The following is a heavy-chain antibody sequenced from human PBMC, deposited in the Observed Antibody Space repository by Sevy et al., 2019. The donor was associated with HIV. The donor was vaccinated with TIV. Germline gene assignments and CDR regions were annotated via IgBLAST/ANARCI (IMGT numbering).Heavy chain of an antibody. J-gene: IGHJ4*02. V-gene: IGHV3-33*01. Sequence: ALRLSCAATGFTFSNYAMHWVRQAPGKGMEWVAIIWSDGAYQYHGDSVKGRFTISRDNSKNTLYLQMNNVRVEDTAVYYCARGGYYYDNAAYYALDSWGQGTLVTVSS. D-gene: IGHD3-22*01. CDR3: ARGGYYYDNAAYYALDS. CDR2: IWSDGAYQ. CDR1: GFTFSNYA.